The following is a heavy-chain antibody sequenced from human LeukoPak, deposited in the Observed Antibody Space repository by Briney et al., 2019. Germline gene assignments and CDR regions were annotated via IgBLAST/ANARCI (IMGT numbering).Heavy chain of an antibody. CDR3: ASRVAFDI. CDR2: IDGSSSRI. J-gene: IGHJ3*02. Sequence: GGSLRLSCAASGFTVSDYYMSWIRQAPGKGLEWVSYIDGSSSRINYADSVKGRFTISRDNAKNSLFLQMNSLTVEDTAVYCCASRVAFDIWGLGTMVTVSS. D-gene: IGHD3-3*01. V-gene: IGHV3-11*01. CDR1: GFTVSDYY.